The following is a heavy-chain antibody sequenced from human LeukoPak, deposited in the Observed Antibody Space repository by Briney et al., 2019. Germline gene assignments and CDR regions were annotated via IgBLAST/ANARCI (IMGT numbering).Heavy chain of an antibody. D-gene: IGHD3-10*02. CDR3: AWSKFGELDY. Sequence: SETLSLTCAVYGGSFSGYYWSWIRQPPGKGLEWIGEINHSGSTNYNPSLKSRVTISVDTSKNQFSLKLSSVTAADTVVYYCAWSKFGELDYWGQGTLVTVS. CDR2: INHSGST. J-gene: IGHJ4*02. V-gene: IGHV4-34*01. CDR1: GGSFSGYY.